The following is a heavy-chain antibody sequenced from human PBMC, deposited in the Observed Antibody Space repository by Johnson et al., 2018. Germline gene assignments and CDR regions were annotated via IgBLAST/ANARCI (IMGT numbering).Heavy chain of an antibody. J-gene: IGHJ3*02. D-gene: IGHD2-15*01. CDR1: GFTFSSYG. CDR2: IWYDGSNK. V-gene: IGHV3-33*08. CDR3: ARDWVVVAATDAFDI. Sequence: QVQLVESGGGVVQPGRSLRLSCAASGFTFSSYGMHWVRQAPGKGLEWVAVIWYDGSNKYYADSVKGRFPISRDNSKNTLYLQMNSRRAEDTAVYYCARDWVVVAATDAFDIWGQGTMVTVSS.